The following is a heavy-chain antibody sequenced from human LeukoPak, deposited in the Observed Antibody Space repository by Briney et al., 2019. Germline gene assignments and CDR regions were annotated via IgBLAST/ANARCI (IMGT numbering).Heavy chain of an antibody. V-gene: IGHV3-64D*06. CDR1: GFTFSTYV. CDR3: VRGTGY. CDR2: ISSNGDNT. J-gene: IGHJ4*02. Sequence: GGSLRLSCSVSGFTFSTYVMHWVRQAPGRGLEYVSAISSNGDNTYYADSVKGRFTISRDNSKNTLYLQMSSLRADDTAVYYCVRGTGYWDQGTLVTVSS.